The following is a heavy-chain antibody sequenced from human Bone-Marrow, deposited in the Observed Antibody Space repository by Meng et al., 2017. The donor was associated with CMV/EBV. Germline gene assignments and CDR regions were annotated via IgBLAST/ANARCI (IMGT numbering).Heavy chain of an antibody. CDR2: INPHSGGT. D-gene: IGHD5-18*01. J-gene: IGHJ6*02. Sequence: ASVKVSCKASGYTFTGYYIHWVRQAPGQGLEWMGWINPHSGGTKYAQSFQGRVTMTRDTSTSTVSMELSGLRSDDTAVYFCAKNGRGYSYGLYAMEVWGQGTTVTVSS. CDR1: GYTFTGYY. CDR3: AKNGRGYSYGLYAMEV. V-gene: IGHV1-2*02.